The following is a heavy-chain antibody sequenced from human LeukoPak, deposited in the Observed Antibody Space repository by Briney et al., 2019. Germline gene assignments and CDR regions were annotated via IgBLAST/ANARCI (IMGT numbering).Heavy chain of an antibody. CDR2: MSFDGSDK. D-gene: IGHD2-8*01. CDR3: ARDGMVYARYYYYMDV. V-gene: IGHV3-30*03. J-gene: IGHJ6*03. CDR1: GFTFRDYG. Sequence: PGGSLRLSCVASGFTFRDYGMHWVRQAPGKGLEWVALMSFDGSDKYFADSVKGRFTISRDNSKNTLYLQMGSLRAEDTAVYYCARDGMVYARYYYYMDVWGKGTTVTVSS.